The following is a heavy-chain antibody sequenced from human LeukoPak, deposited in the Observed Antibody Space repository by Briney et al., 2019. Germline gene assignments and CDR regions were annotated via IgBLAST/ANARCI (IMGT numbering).Heavy chain of an antibody. CDR2: IFYSGST. Sequence: PSQTLSLTCTVSGGSISSGSYYWDWIRQPPGKGLESIGSIFYSGSTYYNPSLKSRVTISVDASKNQFSLKLSSVTAADTAVYFCARQGIAAAGTSGGADWFDPWGQGTLVTVSS. D-gene: IGHD6-13*01. CDR1: GGSISSGSYY. J-gene: IGHJ5*02. CDR3: ARQGIAAAGTSGGADWFDP. V-gene: IGHV4-39*01.